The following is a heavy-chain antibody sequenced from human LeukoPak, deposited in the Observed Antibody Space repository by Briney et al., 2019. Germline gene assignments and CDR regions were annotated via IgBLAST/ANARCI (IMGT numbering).Heavy chain of an antibody. V-gene: IGHV1-24*01. J-gene: IGHJ4*02. CDR1: GYTLTELS. D-gene: IGHD1-7*01. CDR2: FDPEDGET. CDR3: ATLRFWSGYSAYNWNYVFDY. Sequence: GGSVRVSCKVSGYTLTELSMHWVRQAPGKGVEWMGGFDPEDGETIYAQKFQGRVTMTEDTSTDTAYMELSSLRSEDTAVYYCATLRFWSGYSAYNWNYVFDYWGQGTLVTVSS.